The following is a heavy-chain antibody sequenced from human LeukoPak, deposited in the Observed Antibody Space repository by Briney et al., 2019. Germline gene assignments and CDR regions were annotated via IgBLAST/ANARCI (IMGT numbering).Heavy chain of an antibody. J-gene: IGHJ5*02. CDR1: GGSISSSSYY. CDR3: ERHSHWFDP. Sequence: SETLSLTCTVSGGSISSSSYYWGWIRQPPGKGLEWFGSIYYSGSTYYNPTLKRRLTISVDTSKNQFSLTLSSVTAADTAVYYCERHSHWFDPWGQGTLVTVSS. CDR2: IYYSGST. V-gene: IGHV4-39*01.